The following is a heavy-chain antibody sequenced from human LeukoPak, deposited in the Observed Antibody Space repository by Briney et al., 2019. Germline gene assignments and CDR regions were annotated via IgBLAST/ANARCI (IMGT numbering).Heavy chain of an antibody. CDR1: GYTFTSYY. D-gene: IGHD6-25*01. CDR3: ARDNEQRARGALDY. Sequence: ASVKVSCKASGYTFTSYYIHWVRQAPGQGLEWMGIINPSGGSLRYAQDFQGRVTLTRDTSTSTVYMELRSLRSADTAVYYCARDNEQRARGALDYWGQGTLVSVSS. CDR2: INPSGGSL. V-gene: IGHV1-46*01. J-gene: IGHJ4*02.